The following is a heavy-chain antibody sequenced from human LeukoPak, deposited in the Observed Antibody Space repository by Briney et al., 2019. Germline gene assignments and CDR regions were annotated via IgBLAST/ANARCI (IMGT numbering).Heavy chain of an antibody. J-gene: IGHJ2*01. Sequence: GGSLRLSCAASGFTVSSNYMSWVRRAPGKGLEWVSVIYSGGSTYYADSVKGRFTISRDNSKNTLYLQMNSLRAEDTAVYYCARDRVYSSSSKLGYFDLWGRGTLVTVSS. D-gene: IGHD6-13*01. CDR3: ARDRVYSSSSKLGYFDL. CDR1: GFTVSSNY. CDR2: IYSGGST. V-gene: IGHV3-53*01.